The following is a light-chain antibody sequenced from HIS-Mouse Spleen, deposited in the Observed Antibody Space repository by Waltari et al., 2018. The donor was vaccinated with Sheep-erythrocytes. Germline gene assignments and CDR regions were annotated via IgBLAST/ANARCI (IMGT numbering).Light chain of an antibody. CDR3: QVWDSSSDHRV. CDR1: HIGRKS. Sequence: SYVLTQPPSVSVAPGKTARIPCGGNHIGRKSEHWYQQKPGQAPVLVVYDDSDRPSGIPERFSGSNSGNTATLTISRVEAGDEADYYCQVWDSSSDHRVFGGGTKLTVL. V-gene: IGLV3-21*03. J-gene: IGLJ2*01. CDR2: DDS.